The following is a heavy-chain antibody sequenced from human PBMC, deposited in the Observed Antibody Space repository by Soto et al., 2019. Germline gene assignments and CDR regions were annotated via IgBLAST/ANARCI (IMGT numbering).Heavy chain of an antibody. CDR2: ISGSGGST. CDR1: GFAFSTYA. D-gene: IGHD1-26*01. Sequence: GGSLRLSCTASGFAFSTYAMSWVRQAPGKGLEWVSGISGSGGSTNHADSVKGRFIISRDNSKNMVYLQMNSLRDEDTAVYYCARDGATTGHWDFWGQGTLVTVS. V-gene: IGHV3-23*01. CDR3: ARDGATTGHWDF. J-gene: IGHJ4*02.